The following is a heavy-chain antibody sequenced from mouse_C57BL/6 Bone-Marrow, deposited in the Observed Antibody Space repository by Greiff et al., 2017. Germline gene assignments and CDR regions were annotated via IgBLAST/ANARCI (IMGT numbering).Heavy chain of an antibody. D-gene: IGHD3-3*01. V-gene: IGHV5-17*01. J-gene: IGHJ2*01. Sequence: VQLQQSGGGLVKPGGSLKLSCAASGFTFSDYGMHWVRQAPEKGLEWVAYISSGSSTIYYADTVKGRFTISRDNAKNTLFLQMTSLRSEDTAMYYCARGPGLYFDYWGQGTTLTVSS. CDR1: GFTFSDYG. CDR3: ARGPGLYFDY. CDR2: ISSGSSTI.